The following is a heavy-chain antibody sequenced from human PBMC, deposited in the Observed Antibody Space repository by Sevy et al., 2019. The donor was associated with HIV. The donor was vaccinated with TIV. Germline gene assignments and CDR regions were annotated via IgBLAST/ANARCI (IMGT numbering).Heavy chain of an antibody. J-gene: IGHJ6*02. CDR1: GFTFNTYT. CDR2: ISHDGSNK. CDR3: AREYYDFWSGPINFYFGMDV. Sequence: GESLKISCAAPGFTFNTYTMHWVRQAPGKGLEWVAAISHDGSNKNYADSVKGRFTVSRDNSKNTVSLQMNSLRREDTALYYCAREYYDFWSGPINFYFGMDVWGQGTTVTVSS. V-gene: IGHV3-30-3*01. D-gene: IGHD3-3*01.